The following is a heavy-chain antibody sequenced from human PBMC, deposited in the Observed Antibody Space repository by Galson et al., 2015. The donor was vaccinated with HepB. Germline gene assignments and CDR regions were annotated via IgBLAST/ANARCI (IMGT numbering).Heavy chain of an antibody. D-gene: IGHD3-9*01. J-gene: IGHJ3*01. CDR2: INAGNGNT. V-gene: IGHV1-3*01. CDR1: GYSFNSYA. Sequence: SVQVSCKGSGYSFNSYALHWVRQAPGQRLEWVGWINAGNGNTRSSQKFQGRVTITSDTSASTVYMELSSLRPEDTAIYYCARGDYDILTGYYVASFDVWGQGTMGTVSS. CDR3: ARGDYDILTGYYVASFDV.